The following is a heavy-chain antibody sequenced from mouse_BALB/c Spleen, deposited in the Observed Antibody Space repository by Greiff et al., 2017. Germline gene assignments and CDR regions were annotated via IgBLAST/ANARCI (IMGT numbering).Heavy chain of an antibody. D-gene: IGHD2-4*01. J-gene: IGHJ3*01. CDR3: ARDDYDLAY. CDR2: IDPENGNT. Sequence: EVQLQASGAELVRPGALVKLSCKASGFNIKDYYMHWVKQRPEQGLEWIGWIDPENGNTIYDPKFQGKASITADTSSNTAYLQLSSLTSEDTAVYYCARDDYDLAYWGQGTLVTVSA. V-gene: IGHV14-1*02. CDR1: GFNIKDYY.